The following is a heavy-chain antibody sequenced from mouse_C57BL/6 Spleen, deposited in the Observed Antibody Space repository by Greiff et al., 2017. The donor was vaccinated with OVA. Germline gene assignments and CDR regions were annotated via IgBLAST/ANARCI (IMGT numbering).Heavy chain of an antibody. Sequence: EVKLQESGGGLVKPGGSLKLSCAASGFTFSDYGMHWVRQAPEKGLEWVAYISSGSSTIYYADTVKGRFTISRDNAKNTLFLQMTSLRSEDTAMYYCARANYDGSSPVDYWGQGTTLTVSS. V-gene: IGHV5-17*01. D-gene: IGHD1-1*01. CDR1: GFTFSDYG. CDR2: ISSGSSTI. J-gene: IGHJ2*01. CDR3: ARANYDGSSPVDY.